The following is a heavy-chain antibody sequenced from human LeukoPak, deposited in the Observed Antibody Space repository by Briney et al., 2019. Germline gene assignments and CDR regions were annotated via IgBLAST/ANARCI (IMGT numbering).Heavy chain of an antibody. Sequence: GGSLRLSCAASGFTFSSYSMNWVRQAPGKGLEWVSSISSSSSYIYYADSVKGLFTISRDNAKNSLYLQMNSLRAEDTAVYYCARGRIAAAGFDYWGQGTLVTVSS. CDR1: GFTFSSYS. CDR3: ARGRIAAAGFDY. D-gene: IGHD6-13*01. CDR2: ISSSSSYI. J-gene: IGHJ4*02. V-gene: IGHV3-21*01.